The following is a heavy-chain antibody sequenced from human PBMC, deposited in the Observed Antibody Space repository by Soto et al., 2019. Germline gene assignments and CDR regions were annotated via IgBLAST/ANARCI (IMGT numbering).Heavy chain of an antibody. D-gene: IGHD2-21*02. CDR3: ARDLLAYCGGDCPQDY. V-gene: IGHV3-33*01. CDR2: IWYDGSNK. J-gene: IGHJ4*02. CDR1: GFTFSSYG. Sequence: QVQLVESGGGVVQPGRSLRLSCAASGFTFSSYGMHWVRQAPGKGLEWVAVIWYDGSNKYYADSVKGRFTISRDNSKNTLYLQMNSLRAEDTAVYYCARDLLAYCGGDCPQDYWGQGTLVTVSS.